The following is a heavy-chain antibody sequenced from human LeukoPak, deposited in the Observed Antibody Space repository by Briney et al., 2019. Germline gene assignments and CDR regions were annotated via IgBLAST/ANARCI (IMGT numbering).Heavy chain of an antibody. D-gene: IGHD3-9*01. Sequence: PGGSLRLSCAASGFTFSSYWMSWVRQAPGKGLEWVANIKQDGSEKYYVDSVKGRFTISRDNAKSSLYLQMNSLRAEDTAVYYCARLRADWLLYYYYYGMDVWGQGTTVTVSS. V-gene: IGHV3-7*01. CDR1: GFTFSSYW. CDR2: IKQDGSEK. CDR3: ARLRADWLLYYYYYGMDV. J-gene: IGHJ6*02.